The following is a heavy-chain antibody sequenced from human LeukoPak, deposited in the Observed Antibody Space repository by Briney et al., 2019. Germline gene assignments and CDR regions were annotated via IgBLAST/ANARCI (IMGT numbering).Heavy chain of an antibody. J-gene: IGHJ6*03. CDR1: GFTFSSYA. Sequence: GGSLRLSCAASGFTFSSYAMSWVRQAPGKGLEWVSAISGSGGSTYYADSVKGRFTISRDNAKNTLYLQMNSLRAEDTVVYSCARDLRFLEWAPRGHYYYYMDVWGKGTTVTVSS. CDR2: ISGSGGST. D-gene: IGHD3-3*01. V-gene: IGHV3-23*01. CDR3: ARDLRFLEWAPRGHYYYYMDV.